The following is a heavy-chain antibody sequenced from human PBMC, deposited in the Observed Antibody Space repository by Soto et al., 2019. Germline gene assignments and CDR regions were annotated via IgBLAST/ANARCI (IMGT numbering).Heavy chain of an antibody. CDR3: ARDLGLTISPLFDY. Sequence: SETLSLTCAASGGSISSSNWWSWVRQPPGKGLEWIGEIYHSGSTNYNPSLKSRVTISVDKSKNQFSLKLSSVTAADTAVYYCARDLGLTISPLFDYWGQGTLVTVSS. J-gene: IGHJ4*02. V-gene: IGHV4-4*02. D-gene: IGHD3-3*02. CDR2: IYHSGST. CDR1: GGSISSSNW.